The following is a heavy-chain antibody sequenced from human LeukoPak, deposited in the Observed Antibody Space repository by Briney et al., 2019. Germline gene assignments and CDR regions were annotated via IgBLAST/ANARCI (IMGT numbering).Heavy chain of an antibody. CDR2: ISYDGRNK. CDR3: VKDGDDGGWNYFDY. J-gene: IGHJ4*02. Sequence: QTGRSLRLSCAASGFPFSNHGMHWVRQAPGKGLEWVAVISYDGRNKYYADSVKGRFTISRDNSQNTLSLQMNSLRAEDTAVYYCVKDGDDGGWNYFDYWGQGTLVTVSS. V-gene: IGHV3-30*18. CDR1: GFPFSNHG. D-gene: IGHD4-23*01.